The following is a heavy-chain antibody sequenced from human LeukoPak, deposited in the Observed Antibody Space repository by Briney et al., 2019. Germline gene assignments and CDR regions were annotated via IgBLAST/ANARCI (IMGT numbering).Heavy chain of an antibody. V-gene: IGHV3-9*01. D-gene: IGHD5-18*01. CDR3: AKDTYSYGAPFDY. J-gene: IGHJ4*02. Sequence: PGRSLRLSCAASGFTFDDYAMHWVRQAPGKGLEWVSGISWNSGSIGYADSVKGRFTISRDNAKNSLYLQMNSLRAEDTAVYYCAKDTYSYGAPFDYWGQGTLVTVSS. CDR1: GFTFDDYA. CDR2: ISWNSGSI.